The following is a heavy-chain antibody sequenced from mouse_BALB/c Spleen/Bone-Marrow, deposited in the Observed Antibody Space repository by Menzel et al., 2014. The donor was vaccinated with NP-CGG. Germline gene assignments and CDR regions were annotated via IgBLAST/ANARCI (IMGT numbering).Heavy chain of an antibody. D-gene: IGHD2-4*01. J-gene: IGHJ4*01. CDR2: INPSTGYT. V-gene: IGHV1-7*01. CDR1: GYNFISYW. Sequence: QVQLQQSGAELAKPGASVKMSCKASGYNFISYWMHWVKQRPGQGLEWIGYINPSTGYTEYNQKFKDKATLTADKSSSKAYMQLSSLTSEDSAVYYCARNYDYDGGYYAMDYWGQGTLVTVSS. CDR3: ARNYDYDGGYYAMDY.